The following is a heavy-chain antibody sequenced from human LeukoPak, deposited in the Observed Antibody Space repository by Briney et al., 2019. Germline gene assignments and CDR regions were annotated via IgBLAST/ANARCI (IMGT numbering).Heavy chain of an antibody. V-gene: IGHV4-31*03. CDR1: GGSISSGGYY. J-gene: IGHJ4*02. Sequence: PSETLSLTCTVSGGSISSGGYYWSWIRQHPGKGLEWIVYIYYSGSTYYNPSLKSRVTISVDTSKNQFSLKLSSVTAADTAVYYCARAKTPDYGDSPAYFDYWGQGTLVTVSS. CDR3: ARAKTPDYGDSPAYFDY. CDR2: IYYSGST. D-gene: IGHD4-17*01.